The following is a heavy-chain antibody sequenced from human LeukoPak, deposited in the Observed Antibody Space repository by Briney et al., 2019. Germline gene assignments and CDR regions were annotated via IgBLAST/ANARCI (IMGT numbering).Heavy chain of an antibody. J-gene: IGHJ4*02. D-gene: IGHD4-23*01. V-gene: IGHV1-69*13. Sequence: SVKVSCKASGCTFTTYAISWVRQAPGQGLEWMGGIIPIFGTANYAQKFQGRVTITADESTSTAYMELSSLRSEDTAVYYCASSTRHDYGGNYYFDYWGQGTLVTVSS. CDR2: IIPIFGTA. CDR1: GCTFTTYA. CDR3: ASSTRHDYGGNYYFDY.